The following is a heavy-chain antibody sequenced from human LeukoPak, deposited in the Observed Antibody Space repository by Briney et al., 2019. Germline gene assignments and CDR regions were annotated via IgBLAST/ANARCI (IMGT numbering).Heavy chain of an antibody. J-gene: IGHJ4*02. V-gene: IGHV3-30*04. CDR1: GFTFRSFA. CDR3: ARDMLKGAPDYLDH. CDR2: IAYDGSVA. Sequence: GGSLRLSCAASGFTFRSFAFHWVRQAPEKGLEWVAVIAYDGSVAYVADALKGRFTISRDDSKSTLYLQMNSLRPADTAVYYCARDMLKGAPDYLDHWGQGTLVTVSS. D-gene: IGHD3-10*02.